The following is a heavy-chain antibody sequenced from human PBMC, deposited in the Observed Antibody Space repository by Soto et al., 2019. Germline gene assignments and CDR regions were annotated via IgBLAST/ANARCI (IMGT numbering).Heavy chain of an antibody. Sequence: PGGSLRLSCAASGFTFDDYAMHWVRQAPGKGLEWVSGISWNSGSIGYADSVKGRFTISRDNAKNSLYLQMNSLRAEDTALYYCAKGRVVVITCDAFDIWGKGTRVPV. CDR1: GFTFDDYA. CDR3: AKGRVVVITCDAFDI. D-gene: IGHD3-22*01. V-gene: IGHV3-9*01. J-gene: IGHJ3*02. CDR2: ISWNSGSI.